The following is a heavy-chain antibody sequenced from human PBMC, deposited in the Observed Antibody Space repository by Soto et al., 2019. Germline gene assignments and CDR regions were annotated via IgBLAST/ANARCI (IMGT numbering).Heavy chain of an antibody. J-gene: IGHJ4*02. CDR1: GFTFSSYA. Sequence: EVHLLESGGGLVQPGGSLRLSCAASGFTFSSYAMSWVRQAPGKGLEWVSAISGSGGSTYYADSVKGRFTISRDNSENTVYLQRNSLSAEDTAVYYCAKDLGGWEPSLVEYWGQGTLFTVSS. V-gene: IGHV3-23*01. CDR3: AKDLGGWEPSLVEY. D-gene: IGHD1-26*01. CDR2: ISGSGGST.